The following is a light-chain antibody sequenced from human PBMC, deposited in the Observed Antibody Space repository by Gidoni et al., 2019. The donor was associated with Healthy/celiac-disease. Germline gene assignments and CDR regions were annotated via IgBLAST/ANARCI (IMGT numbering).Light chain of an antibody. CDR2: GAS. Sequence: EIVMTQSPATLSVSPGERATLSCRASQSVSSNLAWYQQKPGQAPRLLIYGASTRATGIPARFSGSGSGTEFTLTISSLQSEDFAVYYCQQYNNSSPFFXPXTKVD. V-gene: IGKV3-15*01. CDR3: QQYNNSSPF. CDR1: QSVSSN. J-gene: IGKJ3*01.